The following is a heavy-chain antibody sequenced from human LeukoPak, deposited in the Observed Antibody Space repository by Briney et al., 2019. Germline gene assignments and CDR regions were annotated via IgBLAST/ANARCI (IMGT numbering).Heavy chain of an antibody. CDR3: TRVGYIAEGIDS. V-gene: IGHV3-7*04. Sequence: GGSLRLSCVASGLPFSSYWMTWVRQAPGKGLEWVANIKQDGSKRSYVDSVKGRFTISRDNAKNSLYLQRNSLRPEDTAIYYCTRVGYIAEGIDSWGQGTLVTVSS. J-gene: IGHJ4*02. D-gene: IGHD5-24*01. CDR1: GLPFSSYW. CDR2: IKQDGSKR.